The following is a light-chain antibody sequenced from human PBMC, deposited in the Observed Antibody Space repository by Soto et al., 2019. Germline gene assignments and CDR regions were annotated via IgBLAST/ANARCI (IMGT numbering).Light chain of an antibody. CDR3: QHFNSYPIT. J-gene: IGKJ5*01. V-gene: IGKV1-13*02. CDR1: QGISSA. CDR2: GAS. Sequence: AIQLTQSPSSLSASVGDRVTITCRASQGISSALAWYQQKPGKAPKVLISGASSLESGVPSRFSGRGSGTDFTLTISSLKPEDFATYYCQHFNSYPITFGQGTRLEIK.